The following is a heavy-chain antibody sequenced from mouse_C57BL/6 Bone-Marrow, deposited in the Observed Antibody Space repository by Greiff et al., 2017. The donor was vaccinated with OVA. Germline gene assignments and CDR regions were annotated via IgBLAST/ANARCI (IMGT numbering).Heavy chain of an antibody. CDR2: IDPETGGT. CDR1: GYTFTDYE. CDR3: TRRTVVRDFDV. J-gene: IGHJ1*03. V-gene: IGHV1-15*01. Sequence: VKLQESGAELVRPGASVTLSCKASGYTFTDYEMHWVKQTPVHGLEWIGAIDPETGGTAYNQKFKGKAILTAYKSSSTAYMELRSLTSEDSAVYYCTRRTVVRDFDVWGTGTTVTVSS. D-gene: IGHD1-1*01.